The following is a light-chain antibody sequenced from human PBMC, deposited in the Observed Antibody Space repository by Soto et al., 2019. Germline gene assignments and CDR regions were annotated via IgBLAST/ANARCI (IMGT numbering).Light chain of an antibody. CDR1: QSVSSSTS. J-gene: IGKJ4*01. CDR2: GAS. Sequence: EIVLTQSPGTLSLSPGERATLSCRASQSVSSSTSLAWYQQKTGQAPRLLIYGASSRAVGVPDRFSGSGSGTDFTLTISRLEPEDFGVYYCQQYGDSPLTFGGGTKVE. CDR3: QQYGDSPLT. V-gene: IGKV3-20*01.